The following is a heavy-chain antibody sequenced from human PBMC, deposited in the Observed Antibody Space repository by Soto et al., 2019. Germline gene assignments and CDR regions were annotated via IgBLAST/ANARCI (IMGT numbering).Heavy chain of an antibody. D-gene: IGHD3-16*02. Sequence: QVQLVESGGGVVQPGRSLRLSCAASGFTFSSYVMHWVRQAPGKGLEWVAVIWYDGSNKYYADTVKGRFTISRDNSKNTLYLQMNILRAKDTAVYYCTREMKSFRYYFDYWCQRTLVTVSS. CDR1: GFTFSSYV. CDR3: TREMKSFRYYFDY. V-gene: IGHV3-33*01. CDR2: IWYDGSNK. J-gene: IGHJ4*02.